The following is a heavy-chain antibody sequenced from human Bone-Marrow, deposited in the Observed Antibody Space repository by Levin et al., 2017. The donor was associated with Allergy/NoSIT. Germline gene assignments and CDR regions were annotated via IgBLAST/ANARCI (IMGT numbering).Heavy chain of an antibody. D-gene: IGHD3/OR15-3a*01. Sequence: LSLTCAASGFPFSTSAMSWVRQAPGKGLEWVSSITQSGGDTYYAASVKGRFTISRDNSNNTLYLHMNGLRAEDTALYYCAKVRRGLDAFDIWGQGTMVTVSS. V-gene: IGHV3-23*01. CDR1: GFPFSTSA. CDR2: ITQSGGDT. CDR3: AKVRRGLDAFDI. J-gene: IGHJ3*02.